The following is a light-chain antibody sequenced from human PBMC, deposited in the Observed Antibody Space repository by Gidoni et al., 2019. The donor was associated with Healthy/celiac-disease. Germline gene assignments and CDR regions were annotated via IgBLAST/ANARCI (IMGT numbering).Light chain of an antibody. V-gene: IGKV3-11*01. Sequence: EIVLTQSPATLSSSPGERATLSCRASQSVSSYLAWYQQKPGQAPRLLIYAASNRATGIPARFSGSGSGTDFTLTSSSLEPEDFAVYYCQQRSNWRFGPGTKVDIK. CDR2: AAS. CDR3: QQRSNWR. CDR1: QSVSSY. J-gene: IGKJ3*01.